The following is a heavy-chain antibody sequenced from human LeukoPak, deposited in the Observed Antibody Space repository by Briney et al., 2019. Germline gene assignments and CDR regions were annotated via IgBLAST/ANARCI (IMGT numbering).Heavy chain of an antibody. D-gene: IGHD3-16*02. Sequence: SVKVSCKASGGTFSSYAISWVRQAPGQGLEWMGGIIPIFGTANYAQKFRGRVTITADESTSTAYMELSSLRPGDTAVYYCARDGKRPASYYDYVWGSYRNNWFDPWGQGTLVTVSS. CDR3: ARDGKRPASYYDYVWGSYRNNWFDP. CDR2: IIPIFGTA. CDR1: GGTFSSYA. V-gene: IGHV1-69*13. J-gene: IGHJ5*02.